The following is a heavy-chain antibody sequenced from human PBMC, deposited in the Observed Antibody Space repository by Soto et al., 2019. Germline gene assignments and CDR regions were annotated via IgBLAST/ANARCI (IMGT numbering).Heavy chain of an antibody. CDR2: VHHSGTT. Sequence: QVQLQQWGAGLLKPSETPSLTCAVNGGSFSGYYWNWIRQSAGKGLEWIGRVHHSGTTNYNPSLKSRLTISLDTSKNHFSLQLNSVTAADTAMYYCVRQKGFFDWSSHVTGPGGMDVWGQGTSVTVSS. D-gene: IGHD3-9*01. V-gene: IGHV4-34*01. CDR3: VRQKGFFDWSSHVTGPGGMDV. J-gene: IGHJ6*02. CDR1: GGSFSGYY.